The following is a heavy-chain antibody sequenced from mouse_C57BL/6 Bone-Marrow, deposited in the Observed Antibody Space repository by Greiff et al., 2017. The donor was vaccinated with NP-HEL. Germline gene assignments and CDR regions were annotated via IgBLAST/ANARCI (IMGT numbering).Heavy chain of an antibody. CDR2: INPGSGGT. CDR1: GYAFTNYL. V-gene: IGHV1-54*01. Sequence: QVQLQQSGAELVRPGTSVKVSCKASGYAFTNYLLEWVKQRPGQGLEWIGVINPGSGGTNYNEKFKGKATLTADKSSSTAYMQLSSLTSEDSAVYFCARRGIYGPFDYWGQGTTLTVSS. CDR3: ARRGIYGPFDY. D-gene: IGHD1-1*02. J-gene: IGHJ2*01.